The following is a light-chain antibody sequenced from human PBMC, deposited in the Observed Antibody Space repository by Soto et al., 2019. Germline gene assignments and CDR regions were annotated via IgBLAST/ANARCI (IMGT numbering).Light chain of an antibody. Sequence: EIVMTQSPATLSVSPGERATLSYRASQSISSNLAWYQQKPGQAPRLLMFRTSSRATGFPARFSGSGSGTEFNLTISSLQSEDFGVYYCQQYNNWPRTTFGGGTKVDSK. V-gene: IGKV3-15*01. J-gene: IGKJ4*01. CDR3: QQYNNWPRTT. CDR2: RTS. CDR1: QSISSN.